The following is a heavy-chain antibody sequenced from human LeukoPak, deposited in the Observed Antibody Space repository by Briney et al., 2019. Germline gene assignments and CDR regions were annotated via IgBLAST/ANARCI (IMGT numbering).Heavy chain of an antibody. CDR1: GFTFSSYS. CDR2: ISSSSSYI. CDR3: ARDLGFGSSGHNWFDP. V-gene: IGHV3-21*01. J-gene: IGHJ5*02. D-gene: IGHD3-22*01. Sequence: GGSLRLSCAASGFTFSSYSMNWVRQAPGKGLEWVSSISSSSSYIYYADSVKGRFTISRDNAKNSLYLQMNSLRAEDTAVYYCARDLGFGSSGHNWFDPWGQGTLVTVSS.